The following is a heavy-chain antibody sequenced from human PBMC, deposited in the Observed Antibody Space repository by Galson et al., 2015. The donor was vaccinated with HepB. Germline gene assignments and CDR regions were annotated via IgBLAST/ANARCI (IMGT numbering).Heavy chain of an antibody. V-gene: IGHV3-33*01. CDR1: GFTFSSYG. J-gene: IGHJ5*02. D-gene: IGHD2-2*01. Sequence: SLRLSCAASGFTFSSYGMHWVRQAPGKGLEWVAVIWYDGSNKYYADSVKGRFTISRDNSENTLYLQMNSLRAEDTAVYYCARDQLYCSSTSCYPNWFDPWGQGTLVTVSS. CDR2: IWYDGSNK. CDR3: ARDQLYCSSTSCYPNWFDP.